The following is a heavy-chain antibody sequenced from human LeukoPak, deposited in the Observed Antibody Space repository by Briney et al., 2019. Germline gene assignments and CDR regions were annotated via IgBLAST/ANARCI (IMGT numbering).Heavy chain of an antibody. CDR2: ISRDSNYI. CDR3: ARELTYSDY. V-gene: IGHV3-21*01. D-gene: IGHD4-11*01. Sequence: GGSLRLSCAASGFTFSSYAINWVRQAPGKGLEWVSSISRDSNYIYYADSVKGRFTISRDNAKNSLYLQMNSLRAEDTAVYYCARELTYSDYWGQGTLVTVSS. CDR1: GFTFSSYA. J-gene: IGHJ4*02.